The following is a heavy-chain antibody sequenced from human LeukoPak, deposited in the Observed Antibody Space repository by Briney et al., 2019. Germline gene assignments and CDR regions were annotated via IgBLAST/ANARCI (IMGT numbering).Heavy chain of an antibody. V-gene: IGHV3-30*02. CDR3: AKDSIVGATEFDY. CDR1: GFTFSSYA. D-gene: IGHD1-26*01. Sequence: GRSLRLSWAASGFTFSSYAMHWVRQAPGKGLEWVAFIRYDGSNKYYADSVKGRFTISRDNSKNTLYLQMNSLRAEDTAVYYCAKDSIVGATEFDYWGQGTLVTVSS. CDR2: IRYDGSNK. J-gene: IGHJ4*02.